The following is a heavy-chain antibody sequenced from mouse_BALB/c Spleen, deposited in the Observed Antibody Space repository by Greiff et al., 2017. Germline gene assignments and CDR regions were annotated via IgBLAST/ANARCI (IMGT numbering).Heavy chain of an antibody. CDR1: GYTFTSYY. J-gene: IGHJ1*01. D-gene: IGHD1-2*01. CDR2: INPSNGGT. V-gene: IGHV1S81*02. CDR3: TRYGYYWYFDV. Sequence: QVQLQQSGAELVKPGASVKLSCKASGYTFTSYYMYWVKQRPGQGLEWIGEINPSNGGTNFNEKFKSKATLTVDKSSSTAYMQLSSLTSEDSAVYYCTRYGYYWYFDVWGEGTTVTVSS.